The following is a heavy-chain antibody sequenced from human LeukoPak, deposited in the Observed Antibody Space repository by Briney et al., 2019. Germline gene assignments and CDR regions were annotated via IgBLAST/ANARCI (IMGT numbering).Heavy chain of an antibody. CDR1: GFTFSSYG. Sequence: GGSLRLSCAASGFTFSSYGMHWFRQAPGKGLEWVAVIWYDGSNKYYADSVKGRFTISRDNSKNTLYLQMNSLRAEDTAVYYCATTLYDSSAPGYWGQGTLVAVSS. D-gene: IGHD3-22*01. CDR2: IWYDGSNK. CDR3: ATTLYDSSAPGY. J-gene: IGHJ4*02. V-gene: IGHV3-33*01.